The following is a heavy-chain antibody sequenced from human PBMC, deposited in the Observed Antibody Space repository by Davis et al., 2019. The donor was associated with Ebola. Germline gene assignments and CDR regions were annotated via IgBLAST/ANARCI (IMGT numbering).Heavy chain of an antibody. Sequence: GESLKISCAASGFTFSSYAMSWVRQAPGKGLEWVSGISAAGGSTYFADSVKGRFTISRDNSKNTLYLQMNSLRAEDTAVYYCAKSGYWNPGWYFDLWGRGTLVTVSS. V-gene: IGHV3-23*01. CDR1: GFTFSSYA. CDR2: ISAAGGST. D-gene: IGHD1-1*01. CDR3: AKSGYWNPGWYFDL. J-gene: IGHJ2*01.